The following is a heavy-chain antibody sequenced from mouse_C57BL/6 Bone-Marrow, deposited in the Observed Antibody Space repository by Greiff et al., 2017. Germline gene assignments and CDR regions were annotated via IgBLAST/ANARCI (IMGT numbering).Heavy chain of an antibody. J-gene: IGHJ2*01. V-gene: IGHV1-7*01. CDR2: INPSSGYT. CDR1: GYTFTSYW. CDR3: ARECYDGYYPY. Sequence: QVQLQQSGAELAKPGASVKLSCKASGYTFTSYWMHWVKQRPGQGLEWIGYINPSSGYTKYNQKFKDKATLTADKSSRQAYMQLSSLTYEDSAVYYCARECYDGYYPYWGQGTTLTVSS. D-gene: IGHD2-3*01.